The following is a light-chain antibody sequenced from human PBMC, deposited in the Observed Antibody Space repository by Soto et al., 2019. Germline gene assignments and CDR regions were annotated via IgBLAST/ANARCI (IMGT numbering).Light chain of an antibody. Sequence: QSVLTQPPSASGSPGQSVTISCTGTRSDVGGYSYVSWYQQHPGKAPKLLIYEVTERPSGVPDRFSGSKSDNTASLTVSGLQAEDEADYYCSSYAGSNNFVFGTGTKLTVL. V-gene: IGLV2-8*01. CDR2: EVT. CDR1: RSDVGGYSY. CDR3: SSYAGSNNFV. J-gene: IGLJ1*01.